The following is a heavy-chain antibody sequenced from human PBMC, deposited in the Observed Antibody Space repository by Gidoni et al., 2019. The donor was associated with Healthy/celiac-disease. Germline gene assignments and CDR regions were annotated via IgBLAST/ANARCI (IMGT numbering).Heavy chain of an antibody. CDR3: AKDFDYYGSGSYYNWYFDL. CDR2: ISGSGGSK. CDR1: GSTFSSFA. V-gene: IGHV3-23*01. Sequence: EVQLLESGGCLVQPGGSLRPSCAASGSTFSSFAMGWVRQAPGKGLEWVSAISGSGGSKYYADSVKGRFTISRDNSKNTLYLQMNSLRAEDTAVYYCAKDFDYYGSGSYYNWYFDLWGRGTLVTVSS. D-gene: IGHD3-10*01. J-gene: IGHJ2*01.